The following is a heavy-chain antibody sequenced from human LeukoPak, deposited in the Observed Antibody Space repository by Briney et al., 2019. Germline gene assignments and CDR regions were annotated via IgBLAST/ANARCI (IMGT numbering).Heavy chain of an antibody. CDR3: ARAPFGYSYGYYFDY. V-gene: IGHV1-8*03. CDR2: LNPNNGNT. J-gene: IGHJ4*02. CDR1: GYTFTTYD. D-gene: IGHD5-18*01. Sequence: GASVKVSCKASGYTFTTYDINWVRQATGQGLEWMGWLNPNNGNTGYAQKFQGRVTITRNTSINTAYMELSRLRSDDTAVYYCARAPFGYSYGYYFDYWGQGTLVTVSS.